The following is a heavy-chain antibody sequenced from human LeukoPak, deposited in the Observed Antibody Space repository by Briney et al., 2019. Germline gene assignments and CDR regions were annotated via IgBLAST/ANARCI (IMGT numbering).Heavy chain of an antibody. CDR1: GFTFSSYS. CDR3: ARVSPNTVTTLQYLDY. Sequence: GGSLRLSCAASGFTFSSYSMNWVRQAPGKGLEWVSYISSSGSTIYYADSVKGRFTISRDNAKNSLYLQMNSLRAEDTAVYYCARVSPNTVTTLQYLDYWGQGTLVTVSS. CDR2: ISSSGSTI. J-gene: IGHJ4*02. D-gene: IGHD4-17*01. V-gene: IGHV3-48*04.